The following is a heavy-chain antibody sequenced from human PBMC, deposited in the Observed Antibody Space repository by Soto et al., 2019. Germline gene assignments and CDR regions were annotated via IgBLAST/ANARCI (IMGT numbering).Heavy chain of an antibody. CDR3: ARDLPPGYYDSSGYYYWDGMDV. CDR2: ISSSSSYI. CDR1: GFTFSSYS. D-gene: IGHD3-22*01. Sequence: GGSLRLSCAASGFTFSSYSMNWVRQAPGKGLEWVSSISSSSSYIYYADSVKGRFTISRDNAKNSLYLQMNSLRAEDTAVYYCARDLPPGYYDSSGYYYWDGMDVWGQGTTVTVSS. V-gene: IGHV3-21*01. J-gene: IGHJ6*02.